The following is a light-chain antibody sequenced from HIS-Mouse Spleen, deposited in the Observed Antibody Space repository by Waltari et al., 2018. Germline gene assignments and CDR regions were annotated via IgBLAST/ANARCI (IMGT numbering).Light chain of an antibody. CDR1: RPNIGAGYD. Sequence: QSVLTQPPSVSGAPGQRVTISCHGSRPNIGAGYDVPWYQQLPGTAPKPLIYGNSNRPSGVPDRFSGSKSGTSASLAITGLQAEDEADYYCQSYDSSLSGWVFGGGTKLTVL. CDR3: QSYDSSLSGWV. J-gene: IGLJ3*02. V-gene: IGLV1-40*01. CDR2: GNS.